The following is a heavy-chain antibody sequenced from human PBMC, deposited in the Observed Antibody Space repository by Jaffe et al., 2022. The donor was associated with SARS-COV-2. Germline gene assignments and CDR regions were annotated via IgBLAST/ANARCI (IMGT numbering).Heavy chain of an antibody. CDR2: LSYDGTNE. J-gene: IGHJ6*02. D-gene: IGHD2-2*01. CDR3: AKDQSGSPLCSGANCYLGGMDV. CDR1: GFTFSGYG. Sequence: QAQLVESGGGVVQPGRSLRLSCAASGFTFSGYGMHWVRQAPGKGLEWVAILSYDGTNEYYADSVRGRFTISRDTSRNTLYLQMNTLRPEDTAVYYCAKDQSGSPLCSGANCYLGGMDVWGQGTTVTVSS. V-gene: IGHV3-30*18.